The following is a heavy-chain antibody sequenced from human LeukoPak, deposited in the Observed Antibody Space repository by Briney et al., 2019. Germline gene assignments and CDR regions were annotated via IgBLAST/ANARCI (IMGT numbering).Heavy chain of an antibody. CDR2: IEDDGGEK. D-gene: IGHD2-15*01. CDR3: ARVSSGGTGGSCYKPNDN. V-gene: IGHV3-7*01. J-gene: IGHJ4*02. Sequence: GGSLRLSCAVSGFTFRNYWMSWVRQAPGKGLEWVANIEDDGGEKYYVDSVKGRFRISRDNARNSLFLQMNSLRLEDTAVYYCARVSSGGTGGSCYKPNDNWGQGTLVTVSS. CDR1: GFTFRNYW.